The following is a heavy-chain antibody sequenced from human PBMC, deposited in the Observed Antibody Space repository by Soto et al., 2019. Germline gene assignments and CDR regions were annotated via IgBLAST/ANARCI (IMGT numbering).Heavy chain of an antibody. CDR3: AKGGRLGSGNYYTPYDFDY. CDR1: GFTFSSYG. D-gene: IGHD3-10*01. Sequence: QVQLVESGGGVVQPGRSLRLSCAASGFTFSSYGMHWVRQAPGKGLEWVAVISYDGSNKYYVDSVKGRFTISRDNSKNRLYLQMNSLRAEDTAVYYCAKGGRLGSGNYYTPYDFDYWGQGTLVTVSS. CDR2: ISYDGSNK. V-gene: IGHV3-30*18. J-gene: IGHJ4*02.